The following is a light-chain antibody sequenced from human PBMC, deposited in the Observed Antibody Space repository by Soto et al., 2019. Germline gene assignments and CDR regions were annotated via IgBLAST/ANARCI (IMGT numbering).Light chain of an antibody. CDR1: SSNIGAGYD. V-gene: IGLV1-40*01. Sequence: QSVLTQPPSVSGAPGQRVTISCTGSSSNIGAGYDVHWYQQLPGTAPKLPIYGNSNRPSGVPDRFSGSKSCTSASLAITGLQAEDAADYYCPSYDRSLGVFGGGTKVTVL. CDR2: GNS. J-gene: IGLJ2*01. CDR3: PSYDRSLGV.